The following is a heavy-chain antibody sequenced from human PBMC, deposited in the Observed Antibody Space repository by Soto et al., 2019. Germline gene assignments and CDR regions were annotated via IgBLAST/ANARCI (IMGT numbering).Heavy chain of an antibody. J-gene: IGHJ4*02. V-gene: IGHV1-2*04. Sequence: ASVKVSCKASGYTFTGYYMHWVRQAPGQGLEWMGWINPNSGGTNYAQKFQGWVTMTRDTSISTAYRELSRLSSDDTAVYYGAREGGKWLRSFDYWGQGTLVTVSS. CDR1: GYTFTGYY. CDR3: AREGGKWLRSFDY. CDR2: INPNSGGT. D-gene: IGHD5-12*01.